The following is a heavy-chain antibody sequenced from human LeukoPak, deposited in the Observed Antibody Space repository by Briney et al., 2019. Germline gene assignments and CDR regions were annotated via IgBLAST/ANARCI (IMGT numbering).Heavy chain of an antibody. J-gene: IGHJ4*02. CDR1: GFTLSSYS. V-gene: IGHV3-48*01. Sequence: GSLRLSCAASGFTLSSYSMNWVRQAPGKGLEWVSYISSSSTIYYADSVKGRFTISRDNAKNSLYLQMNSLRAEDTAVYYCARSVATNTRADYWGQGTLVAVSS. D-gene: IGHD5-12*01. CDR2: ISSSSTI. CDR3: ARSVATNTRADY.